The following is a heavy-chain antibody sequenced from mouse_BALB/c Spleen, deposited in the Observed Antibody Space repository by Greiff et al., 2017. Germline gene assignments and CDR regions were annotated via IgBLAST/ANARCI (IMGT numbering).Heavy chain of an antibody. V-gene: IGHV7-3*02. Sequence: EVQGVESGGGLVQPGGSLRLSCATSGFTFTDYYMSWVRQPPGKALEWLGFIRNKANGYTTEYSASVKGRFTISRDNSQSILYLQMNTLRAEDSATYYCARGNYGSSYGFAYWGQGTLVTVSA. CDR1: GFTFTDYY. CDR3: ARGNYGSSYGFAY. CDR2: IRNKANGYTT. J-gene: IGHJ3*01. D-gene: IGHD1-1*01.